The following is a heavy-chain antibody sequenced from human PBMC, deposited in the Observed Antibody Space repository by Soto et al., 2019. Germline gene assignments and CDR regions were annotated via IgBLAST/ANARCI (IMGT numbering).Heavy chain of an antibody. CDR2: ISVFNGKT. CDR1: GYSFSGYG. V-gene: IGHV1-18*04. CDR3: ARDANTLFYYRSMDV. Sequence: ASVKVSCKASGYSFSGYGSNWVRQAPGQGLEWMAWISVFNGKTNYAQKFQDRVTMTTDTSTSTAHMELRSLSSDDTGVYYCARDANTLFYYRSMDVWGQGTTVTVSS. J-gene: IGHJ6*02. D-gene: IGHD1-26*01.